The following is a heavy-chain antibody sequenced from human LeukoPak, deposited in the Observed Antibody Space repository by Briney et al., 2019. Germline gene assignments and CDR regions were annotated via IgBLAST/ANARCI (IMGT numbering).Heavy chain of an antibody. D-gene: IGHD2-2*02. CDR3: ARHGNTFDP. Sequence: SETLSLTCTVSGVAISSHYWSWIRQPPGKGLEWIGYAYHSGITNYNPSLKSRVTISVDTSESQFSLRLSSVTAADTAIYYCARHGNTFDPWGQGMLVTVSS. J-gene: IGHJ5*02. V-gene: IGHV4-59*11. CDR2: AYHSGIT. CDR1: GVAISSHY.